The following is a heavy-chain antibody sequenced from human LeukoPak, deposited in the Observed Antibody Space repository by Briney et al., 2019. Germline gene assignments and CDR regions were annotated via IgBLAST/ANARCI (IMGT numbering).Heavy chain of an antibody. CDR2: FYYSEGT. D-gene: IGHD5/OR15-5a*01. J-gene: IGHJ5*02. V-gene: IGHV4-39*01. Sequence: GSLRLSCAASGFTFSSYSMNWVRQPPGKGLEWIGSFYYSEGTYYNTSLKSRVTISVDTSKNQFSLKLSSVTAADTAVYYCARLSDGLRSWGQGTLVTVSS. CDR3: ARLSDGLRS. CDR1: GFTFSSYSMN.